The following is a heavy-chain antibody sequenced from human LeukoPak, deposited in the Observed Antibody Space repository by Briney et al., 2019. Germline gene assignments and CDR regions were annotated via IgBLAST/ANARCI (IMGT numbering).Heavy chain of an antibody. Sequence: KSGGSLRLSCAASGFTFSDYYMSWIRQAPGKGLEWVSYITSSSRDTNYADSVKGRFTISRDNAKKTLYLQMNSLRAEDTAVYYCARDYDILTGYFRGGFDYWGQGTMVTVSS. CDR2: ITSSSRDT. J-gene: IGHJ4*02. V-gene: IGHV3-11*05. CDR1: GFTFSDYY. D-gene: IGHD3-9*01. CDR3: ARDYDILTGYFRGGFDY.